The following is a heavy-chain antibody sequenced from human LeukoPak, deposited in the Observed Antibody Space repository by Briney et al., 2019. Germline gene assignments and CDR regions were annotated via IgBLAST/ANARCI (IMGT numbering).Heavy chain of an antibody. CDR1: GGSFSGYY. V-gene: IGHV4-34*01. J-gene: IGHJ4*02. CDR3: AIRRYNYGYYFDY. Sequence: SETLSLTCAVYGGSFSGYYWSWIRQPPGKGLEWIGEINHSGSTNYNPSLKSRVTISVDTSKNQFSLKLSSVTAADRAVYYCAIRRYNYGYYFDYWGQGTLVTVSS. CDR2: INHSGST. D-gene: IGHD5-18*01.